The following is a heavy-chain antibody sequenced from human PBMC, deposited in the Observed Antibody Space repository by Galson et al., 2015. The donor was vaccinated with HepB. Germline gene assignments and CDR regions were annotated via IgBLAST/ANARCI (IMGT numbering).Heavy chain of an antibody. V-gene: IGHV3-23*01. D-gene: IGHD3-3*01. Sequence: SLRLSCAASGFNFDGYAMSWVRQAPGKGLEWVSFISLGGDSAFYTDSVKGRFTISRDNSKKTLSLQMNSVRAEDTAVYYCGKATFGAGILGSWGQGTLVTVSS. CDR3: GKATFGAGILGS. CDR1: GFNFDGYA. CDR2: ISLGGDSA. J-gene: IGHJ5*01.